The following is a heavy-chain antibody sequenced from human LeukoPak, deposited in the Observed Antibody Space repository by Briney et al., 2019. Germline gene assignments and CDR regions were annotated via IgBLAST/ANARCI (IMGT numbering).Heavy chain of an antibody. D-gene: IGHD3-10*01. J-gene: IGHJ4*02. Sequence: SPTLSLTCAISGDSVSGNSPAWNWIRQSPSRGLEWLGRTYYRSKWYNEYAVSVKSRITINPDTSKNQFSLQLNSVTPDDTAVYYCSRFNRGAFDYWGQGSLVTVSS. CDR1: GDSVSGNSPA. V-gene: IGHV6-1*01. CDR3: SRFNRGAFDY. CDR2: TYYRSKWYN.